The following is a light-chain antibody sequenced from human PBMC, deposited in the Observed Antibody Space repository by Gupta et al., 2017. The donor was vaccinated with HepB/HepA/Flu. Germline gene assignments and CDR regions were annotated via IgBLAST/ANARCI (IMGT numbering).Light chain of an antibody. Sequence: QPALTQPASVSAAPGQSITISCTGTSSDFGDFNHVSWYQHYPGKAPKLLISDVVNRPSGISSRFSGSKSGNTAALTISGLQVEEEGDYYCTSFTYTPSLVVFGGGTKVTVL. J-gene: IGLJ2*01. V-gene: IGLV2-14*03. CDR1: SSDFGDFNH. CDR2: DVV. CDR3: TSFTYTPSLVV.